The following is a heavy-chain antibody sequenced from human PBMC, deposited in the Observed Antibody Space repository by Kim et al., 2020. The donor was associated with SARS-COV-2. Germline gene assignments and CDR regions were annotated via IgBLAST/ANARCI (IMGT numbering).Heavy chain of an antibody. J-gene: IGHJ5*01. D-gene: IGHD3-9*01. CDR3: TRSTMRDFGQTLLPDWFES. V-gene: IGHV4-39*03. CDR2: VYYSGST. Sequence: SETLSLTCSVSGDSIITTSYFWGWVRQSPGKGLEWIASVYYSGSTYYNPSLKSRVTISADTSNNQFSLKMNSVTDADTAVYYCTRSTMRDFGQTLLPDWFESWGQGTLVTVST. CDR1: GDSIITTSYF.